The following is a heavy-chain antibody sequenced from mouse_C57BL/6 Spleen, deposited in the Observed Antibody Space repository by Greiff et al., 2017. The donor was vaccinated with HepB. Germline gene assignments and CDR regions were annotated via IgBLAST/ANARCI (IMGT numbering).Heavy chain of an antibody. D-gene: IGHD2-4*01. CDR3: ARSDDYDGEGFAY. Sequence: QVQLQQSGAELVRPGTSVKVSCKASGYAFTNYLIEWVKQRPGQGLEWIGVINPGSGGTNYNEKFKGKATLTADKSSSTAYMQLSRLTSEDSAVYFCARSDDYDGEGFAYWGQGTLVTVSA. J-gene: IGHJ3*01. V-gene: IGHV1-54*01. CDR2: INPGSGGT. CDR1: GYAFTNYL.